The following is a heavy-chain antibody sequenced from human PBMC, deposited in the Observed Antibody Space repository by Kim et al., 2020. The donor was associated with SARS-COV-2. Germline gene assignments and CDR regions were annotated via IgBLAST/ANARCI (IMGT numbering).Heavy chain of an antibody. Sequence: SVKVSCKASGGTFSSYAISWVRQAPGQGLEWMGGIIPIFGTANYAQKFQGRVTITADESTSTAYMELSSLRSEDTAVYFCARDETGTRGRHYYYGMDVWGQGTTVTVSS. CDR2: IIPIFGTA. CDR3: ARDETGTRGRHYYYGMDV. CDR1: GGTFSSYA. D-gene: IGHD1-1*01. V-gene: IGHV1-69*13. J-gene: IGHJ6*02.